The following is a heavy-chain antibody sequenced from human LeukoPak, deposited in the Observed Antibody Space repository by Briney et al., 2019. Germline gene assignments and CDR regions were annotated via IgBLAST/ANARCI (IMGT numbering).Heavy chain of an antibody. CDR1: GYTFTNYG. CDR3: ARVGYSHGQNFEN. V-gene: IGHV1-18*01. CDR2: ISVYNGNT. J-gene: IGHJ4*02. Sequence: GSVKVSCKASGYTFTNYGITWVRQAPGQGLEWMGWISVYNGNTDYAQKLQGRVTMTTDTSTNTAYMELRSLRSDDTAVYYCARVGYSHGQNFENWGQGTLVTVSS. D-gene: IGHD5-18*01.